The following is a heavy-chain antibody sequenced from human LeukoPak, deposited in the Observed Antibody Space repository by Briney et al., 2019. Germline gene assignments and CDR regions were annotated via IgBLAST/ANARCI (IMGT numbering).Heavy chain of an antibody. J-gene: IGHJ4*02. V-gene: IGHV4-39*01. CDR3: ARLPGYYDFWSGYFDY. CDR1: GGSISSSSYY. D-gene: IGHD3-3*01. CDR2: IYYSGST. Sequence: SETLSLTCTVSGGSISSSSYYWGWIRQPPGKGLEWIGSIYYSGSTYYNPSLKSRVTISVDTSKSQFSLKLSSVTAADTAVYYCARLPGYYDFWSGYFDYWGQGTLVTVSS.